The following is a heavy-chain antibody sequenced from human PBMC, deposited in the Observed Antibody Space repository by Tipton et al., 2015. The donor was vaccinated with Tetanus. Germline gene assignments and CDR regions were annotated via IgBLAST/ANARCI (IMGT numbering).Heavy chain of an antibody. Sequence: TLSLTCSLSGGSLSSGTFYWDWIRQHPGKGLDWIGYIFHTGGADYNPSLKSRATISIDTSKNQFSLKLSSVTAADTAVYYCARVDDSVWGSPFDPWGQGVLVTVSS. CDR3: ARVDDSVWGSPFDP. V-gene: IGHV4-31*03. CDR1: GGSLSSGTFY. CDR2: IFHTGGA. J-gene: IGHJ5*02. D-gene: IGHD3-16*01.